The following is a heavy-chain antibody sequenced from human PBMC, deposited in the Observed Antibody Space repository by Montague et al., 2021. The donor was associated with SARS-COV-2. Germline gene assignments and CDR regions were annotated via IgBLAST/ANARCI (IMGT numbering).Heavy chain of an antibody. D-gene: IGHD3-22*01. V-gene: IGHV4-31*03. Sequence: TLSLTCTVSGGSISSGGYYWSWIRQHPGKGLEWIGYIYYSGSTXYNPPLKSRVTISVDTSKNQFSLKLSSVTAADTAVYYCARVQGITMIVVVIGAFDIWGQGTMVTVSS. CDR3: ARVQGITMIVVVIGAFDI. CDR2: IYYSGST. CDR1: GGSISSGGYY. J-gene: IGHJ3*02.